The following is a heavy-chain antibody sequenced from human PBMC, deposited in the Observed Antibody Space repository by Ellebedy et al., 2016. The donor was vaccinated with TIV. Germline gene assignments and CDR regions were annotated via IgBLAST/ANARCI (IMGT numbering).Heavy chain of an antibody. CDR1: GGSISSSSFY. CDR3: AREISYYYGMDV. Sequence: MPSETLSLTCTVSGGSISSSSFYWGWIRQPPGKGLEWIGNFYYSGTTYYSPSLKSRVTISVDTSKNQFSLKLSSVTAADTAVFYCAREISYYYGMDVWGQGTTVTVSS. J-gene: IGHJ6*02. V-gene: IGHV4-39*07. CDR2: FYYSGTT. D-gene: IGHD3-3*01.